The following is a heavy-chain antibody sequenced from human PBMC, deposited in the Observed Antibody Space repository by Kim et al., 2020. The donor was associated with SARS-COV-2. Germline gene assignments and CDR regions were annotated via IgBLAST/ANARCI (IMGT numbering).Heavy chain of an antibody. Sequence: GGSLRLSCEASGFTFSNYAMSWVRQAPGKGLEWVSAMSGGGGSTYYAASVKGRFTISRDYSKNTLYLQMNTLGADDTAVYYCAKVLNWNDGRGMDAWGQG. V-gene: IGHV3-23*01. CDR1: GFTFSNYA. J-gene: IGHJ6*02. D-gene: IGHD1-1*01. CDR3: AKVLNWNDGRGMDA. CDR2: MSGGGGST.